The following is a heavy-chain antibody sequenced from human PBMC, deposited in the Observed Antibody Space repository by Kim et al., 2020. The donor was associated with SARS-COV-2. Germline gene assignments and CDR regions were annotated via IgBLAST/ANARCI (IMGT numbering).Heavy chain of an antibody. CDR1: GYSFTSYW. D-gene: IGHD4-17*01. CDR3: ARMVATVIGWFDP. V-gene: IGHV5-51*01. CDR2: IYPGDSDT. J-gene: IGHJ5*02. Sequence: GESLKISCKGSGYSFTSYWIGWVRQMPGKGLEWMGIIYPGDSDTRYSPSFQGQVTISADKSIGTAYLQWSSLTASDTAMYYCARMVATVIGWFDPWGQGTLVTVSS.